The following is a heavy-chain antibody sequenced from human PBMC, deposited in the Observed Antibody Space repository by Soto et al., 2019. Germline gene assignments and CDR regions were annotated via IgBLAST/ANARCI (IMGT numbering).Heavy chain of an antibody. J-gene: IGHJ1*01. CDR1: GGSFSGYY. V-gene: IGHV4-34*01. CDR3: AGVWRPYYYDTGGSRLGYFQH. D-gene: IGHD3-22*01. CDR2: INHGGSA. Sequence: SETLSLTCAVYGGSFSGYYWSFIRQPPGKGLEWSWEINHGGSANYNPSLKSRVTISVDTSKSQFSLKRSSVTAADTAVYYCAGVWRPYYYDTGGSRLGYFQHWGPRTLVTVSS.